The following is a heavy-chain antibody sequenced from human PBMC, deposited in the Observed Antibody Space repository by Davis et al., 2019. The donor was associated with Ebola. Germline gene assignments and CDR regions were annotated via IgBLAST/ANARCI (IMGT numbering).Heavy chain of an antibody. V-gene: IGHV3-7*03. J-gene: IGHJ4*02. CDR1: GLTVSRYW. D-gene: IGHD5-24*01. Sequence: PGGSLRLSCAASGLTVSRYWMNWVRHAPGQGLEWVANINPDGSEKYYVDSVKGRFTISRDNAKNSLFLQMNSLRAEDTAVYYCAMRKDDYNAIEYWGQGTLVTVSS. CDR3: AMRKDDYNAIEY. CDR2: INPDGSEK.